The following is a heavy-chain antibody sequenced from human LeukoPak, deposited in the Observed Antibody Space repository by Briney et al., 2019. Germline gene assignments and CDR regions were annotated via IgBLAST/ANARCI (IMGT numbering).Heavy chain of an antibody. V-gene: IGHV1-46*01. CDR1: GYTFTNYY. Sequence: GASVKVSSKSSGYTFTNYYVHWVRQAPGQGLEWMGIINPSGGSTTYAQKFQGRVTMTRDTSTSTVYMELSSLRSEDTAVYYCARGLDSSGYYQYWGQGTLVTVSS. J-gene: IGHJ4*02. D-gene: IGHD3-22*01. CDR2: INPSGGST. CDR3: ARGLDSSGYYQY.